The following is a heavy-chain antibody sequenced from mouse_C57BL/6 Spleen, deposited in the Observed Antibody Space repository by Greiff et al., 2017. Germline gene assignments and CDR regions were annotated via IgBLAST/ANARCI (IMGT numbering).Heavy chain of an antibody. Sequence: VKVVESGPGLVQPSQSLSITCTVSGFSLTSYGVHWVRQSPGKGLEWLGVIWSGGSTDYNAAFISRLSISKDNSKSQVFFKMNSLQADDTAIYYCARRGTGSRGFDYWGQGTTLTVSS. CDR2: IWSGGST. CDR3: ARRGTGSRGFDY. CDR1: GFSLTSYG. D-gene: IGHD3-3*01. J-gene: IGHJ2*01. V-gene: IGHV2-2*01.